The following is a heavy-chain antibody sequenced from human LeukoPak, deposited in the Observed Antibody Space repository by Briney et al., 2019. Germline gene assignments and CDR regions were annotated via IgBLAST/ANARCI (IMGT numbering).Heavy chain of an antibody. CDR3: ARRKVRGVIITLDFDY. D-gene: IGHD3-10*01. J-gene: IGHJ4*02. V-gene: IGHV4-34*01. CDR1: GGSFSGYY. CDR2: INHSGST. Sequence: SETLSLTCAVYGGSFSGYYWSWIRQPPGKGLEWIGEINHSGSTNYNPSLKSRVTISVDTSKNQFSLKLSSVTAADTAVYYCARRKVRGVIITLDFDYWGQGTLVTVSS.